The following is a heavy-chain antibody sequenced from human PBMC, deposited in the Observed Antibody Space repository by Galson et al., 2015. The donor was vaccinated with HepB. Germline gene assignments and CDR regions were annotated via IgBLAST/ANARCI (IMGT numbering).Heavy chain of an antibody. Sequence: SLRLSCAASRFSFSSSSLHWVRQAPGRGLEWVSFISYDGTKTYYAGSVKGRFTISRDNSKNTLYLQMNGLRAADTAVYYCSRGYSGSYYSDFYNYMDVWGKGTTVTVSS. CDR2: ISYDGTKT. CDR1: RFSFSSSS. D-gene: IGHD1-26*01. J-gene: IGHJ6*03. CDR3: SRGYSGSYYSDFYNYMDV. V-gene: IGHV3-30*04.